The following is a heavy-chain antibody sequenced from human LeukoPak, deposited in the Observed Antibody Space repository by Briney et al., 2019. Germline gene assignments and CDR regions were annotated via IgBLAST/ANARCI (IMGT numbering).Heavy chain of an antibody. J-gene: IGHJ6*03. D-gene: IGHD3-3*01. CDR1: GFTFSSYS. CDR2: ISSSSSYI. CDR3: ARADFWSGQAHMDV. Sequence: GGTLRHSCTAYGFTFSSYSMNWVRQAPGKGLEWVSSISSSSSYIYYADSVKGRFTISRDNAKNSLYLQMNSLRAEDTAVYYCARADFWSGQAHMDVWGKGTTVTVSS. V-gene: IGHV3-21*01.